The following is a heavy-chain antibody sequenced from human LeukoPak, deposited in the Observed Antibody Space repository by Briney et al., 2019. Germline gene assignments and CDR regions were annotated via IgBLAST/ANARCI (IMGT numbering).Heavy chain of an antibody. J-gene: IGHJ3*02. CDR1: GGSISSYY. D-gene: IGHD3-10*01. V-gene: IGHV4-59*01. Sequence: SETLSLTCTVSGGSISSYYWSWIRQPPGKGLEWIGYIYYSGSTNYNPSLKSRVTISVDTSKNQFSLKLSSVTVADTAVYYCARGLTMVRGVIIRNAFDIWGQGTMVTVSS. CDR2: IYYSGST. CDR3: ARGLTMVRGVIIRNAFDI.